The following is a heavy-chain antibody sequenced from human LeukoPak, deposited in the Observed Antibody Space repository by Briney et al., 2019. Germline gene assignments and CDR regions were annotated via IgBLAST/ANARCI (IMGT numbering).Heavy chain of an antibody. CDR3: ARGMFGSSWPRFDY. V-gene: IGHV4-59*08. CDR1: GGSISGYY. CDR2: IYYTGST. D-gene: IGHD6-13*01. Sequence: SETLSLTCTVSGGSISGYYWSWIRQPPGKGLEWIGYIYYTGSTNYNPSLKSRATISVDTSKNHFSLKMSSVTAADTALYYCARGMFGSSWPRFDYWGQGTLVTVSS. J-gene: IGHJ4*02.